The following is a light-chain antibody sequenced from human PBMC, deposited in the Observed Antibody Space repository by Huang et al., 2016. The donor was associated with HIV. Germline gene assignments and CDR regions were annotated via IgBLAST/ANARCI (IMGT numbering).Light chain of an antibody. J-gene: IGKJ3*01. CDR2: EVS. CDR1: QSLLHSDGKTY. CDR3: MESIQLPLFT. Sequence: DIVMTQTPLSLSVTPGQPASISCKSSQSLLHSDGKTYLYWYLQKPGQSPQLLIYEVSNRISGVPDRFSGSGSGTDFTLKISRVEAEDVGVYYCMESIQLPLFTFGPGTKVDIK. V-gene: IGKV2D-29*02.